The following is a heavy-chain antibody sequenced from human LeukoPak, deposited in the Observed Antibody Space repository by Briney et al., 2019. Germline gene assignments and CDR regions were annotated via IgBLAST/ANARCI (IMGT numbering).Heavy chain of an antibody. CDR1: GFTFSSYD. V-gene: IGHV3-30*02. J-gene: IGHJ4*02. Sequence: PGGSLRLSCAASGFTFSSYDIHWVRQAPGKGLEWVAFIRYDGSNKYYADSVRGRFTISRDNAKTSLYLQMNSLRAEDTAVYYCARDLSGIAGYTYGRGIDYWGQGTLVTVSS. CDR3: ARDLSGIAGYTYGRGIDY. CDR2: IRYDGSNK. D-gene: IGHD5-18*01.